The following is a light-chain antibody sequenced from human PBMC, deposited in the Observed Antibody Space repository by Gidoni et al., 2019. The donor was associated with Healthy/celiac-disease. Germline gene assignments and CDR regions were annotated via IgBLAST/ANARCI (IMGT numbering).Light chain of an antibody. Sequence: EIVLTQSPATLSLSPGERATLSCRASQSVSSYLAWYQQKPGQAPRLLIYDASNRATGIPARFSGSGSATDFSLPISSLVPPDFAVYYCQQRSNWPSITFGQGTRLEIK. CDR2: DAS. J-gene: IGKJ5*01. CDR1: QSVSSY. CDR3: QQRSNWPSIT. V-gene: IGKV3-11*01.